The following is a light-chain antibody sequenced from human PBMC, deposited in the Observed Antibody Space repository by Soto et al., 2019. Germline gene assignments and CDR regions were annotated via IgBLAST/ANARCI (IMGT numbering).Light chain of an antibody. V-gene: IGKV3-15*01. CDR3: QQDNNWPPRWT. CDR2: GAS. J-gene: IGKJ1*01. Sequence: EIVMTQSPATLSVSPGERATLSCRASQSVSSNLAWYQQKPGQAPRLLTYGASTRATGIPARFSGSGSGTEFTLTISSLQSEDFAVYYCQQDNNWPPRWTFGQGTKVEIK. CDR1: QSVSSN.